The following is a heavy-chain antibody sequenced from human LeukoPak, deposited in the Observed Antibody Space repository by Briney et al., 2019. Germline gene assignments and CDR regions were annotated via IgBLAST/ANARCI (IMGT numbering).Heavy chain of an antibody. V-gene: IGHV3-30*18. CDR2: ISYDGSNK. Sequence: GGSLRLSCAASGFAFSTYVMAWVRQAPGKGLEWVAVISYDGSNKYYADSVKGRFTISRDNSKNTLYLQMNSLRAEDTAVYYCAKDEPRRRIVVVPAGIDPWGQGTLVTVSS. J-gene: IGHJ5*02. CDR3: AKDEPRRRIVVVPAGIDP. CDR1: GFAFSTYV. D-gene: IGHD2-2*01.